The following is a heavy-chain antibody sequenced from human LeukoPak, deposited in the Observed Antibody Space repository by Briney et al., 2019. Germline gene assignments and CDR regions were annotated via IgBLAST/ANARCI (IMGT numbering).Heavy chain of an antibody. CDR1: GGSISSYY. CDR2: IYYSGST. Sequence: SETLSLTCTVSGGSISSYYWSWIRQPPGKGLEWIGYIYYSGSTNYNPSLKSRVTISVDTSKNQFSLKLSSVTAADTAVYYCARESGSYYEDAFDIRGQGTMVTVSS. J-gene: IGHJ3*02. D-gene: IGHD1-26*01. V-gene: IGHV4-59*01. CDR3: ARESGSYYEDAFDI.